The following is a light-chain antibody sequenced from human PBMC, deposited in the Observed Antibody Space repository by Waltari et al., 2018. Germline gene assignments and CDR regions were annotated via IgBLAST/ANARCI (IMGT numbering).Light chain of an antibody. V-gene: IGKV4-1*01. J-gene: IGKJ4*01. CDR3: QQYYTTPPT. Sequence: DIVMTQSPDSLAVSLGERATVNCTSSQSVLYNSNNKNYLAWYQQMPGQPPRLLISWASTREPGVPDRSSGSGSGSDFILTITSVQAEDVAVYYCQQYYTTPPTFGGGTKVEIK. CDR1: QSVLYNSNNKNY. CDR2: WAS.